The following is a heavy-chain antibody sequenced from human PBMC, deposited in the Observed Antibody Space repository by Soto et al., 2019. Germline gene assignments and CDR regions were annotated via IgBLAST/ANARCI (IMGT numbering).Heavy chain of an antibody. CDR1: GFSFSTYW. CDR2: IKQDGSET. J-gene: IGHJ4*02. D-gene: IGHD3-9*01. Sequence: EVQLVESGGGLVQPGGSLRLSCVASGFSFSTYWMSWVRQAPGKGLEWVANIKQDGSETHYGDSVKGRFTISRDNAKNALYLQMNILRVEDTAVYYCARTPRFFDWIFSFDYWGQGTLVTVSS. CDR3: ARTPRFFDWIFSFDY. V-gene: IGHV3-7*01.